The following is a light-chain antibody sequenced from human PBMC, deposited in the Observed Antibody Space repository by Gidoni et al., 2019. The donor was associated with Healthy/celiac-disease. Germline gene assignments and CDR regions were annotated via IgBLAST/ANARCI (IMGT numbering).Light chain of an antibody. CDR3: SSYTSISTLV. CDR1: SSDVGGYNY. Sequence: QSALTQPASVSGSPGQSITISCTGTSSDVGGYNYVSWYQQLPGKAPKLMIYEVSNRPSGVSNRFSGAKSGNTASLTIAGLQAEDEADYYCSSYTSISTLVFGTGTKVTVL. CDR2: EVS. J-gene: IGLJ1*01. V-gene: IGLV2-14*01.